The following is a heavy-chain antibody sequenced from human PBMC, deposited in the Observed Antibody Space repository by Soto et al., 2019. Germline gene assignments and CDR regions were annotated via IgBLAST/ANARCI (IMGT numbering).Heavy chain of an antibody. D-gene: IGHD1-26*01. CDR2: VITMYDSV. CDR1: GGTFNTYT. J-gene: IGHJ4*02. V-gene: IGHV1-69*06. Sequence: QVQLVQSGAEVKKPGSSVKVSCEASGGTFNTYTINWVRQAPGRGLEWMGQVITMYDSVNYAESFQGRVTITADKSTNIAYMELSSLRSEDTALYFCASWRSYSGSYCFDYWGQGTLVIVSS. CDR3: ASWRSYSGSYCFDY.